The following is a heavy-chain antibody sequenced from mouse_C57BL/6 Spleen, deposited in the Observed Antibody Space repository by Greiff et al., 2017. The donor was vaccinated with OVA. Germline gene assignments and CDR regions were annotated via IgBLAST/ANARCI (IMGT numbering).Heavy chain of an antibody. Sequence: EVKLMESGGGLVKPGGSLKLSCAASGFTFSSYAMSWVRQTPEKRLEWVATISDGGSYTYYPDNVKGRFTISRDNAKNNLYLQMSHLKSEDTAMYYCARDPSTVDWYFDVWGTGTTVTVSS. V-gene: IGHV5-4*01. CDR3: ARDPSTVDWYFDV. J-gene: IGHJ1*03. D-gene: IGHD1-1*01. CDR1: GFTFSSYA. CDR2: ISDGGSYT.